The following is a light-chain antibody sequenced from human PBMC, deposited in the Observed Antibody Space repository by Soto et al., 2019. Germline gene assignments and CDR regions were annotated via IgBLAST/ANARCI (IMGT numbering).Light chain of an antibody. CDR3: QKYNSAPKT. Sequence: DIQMTQSPSSLSASVGDRVTIACRASQGISNYLAWYQQKPGKVPKLLIYSASTLQSGVPSRFSGSGSGTDFTLTISSLQPEDVATYYCQKYNSAPKTFCQGTKVEIK. J-gene: IGKJ1*01. V-gene: IGKV1-27*01. CDR2: SAS. CDR1: QGISNY.